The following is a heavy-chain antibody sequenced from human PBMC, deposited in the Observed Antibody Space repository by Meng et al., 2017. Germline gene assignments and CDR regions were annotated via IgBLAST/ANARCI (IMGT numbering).Heavy chain of an antibody. CDR2: INNDGSDT. Sequence: GGSLRLSCGASGFTFSNYWMHWVRQAPGKGLVWVSRINNDGSDTAYADSMKGRFTISRDNAKNTQFLQMNSLRAEDTAVYYCARGEYHFESSGYYTHWGQGTLVTVSS. V-gene: IGHV3-74*01. J-gene: IGHJ4*02. CDR1: GFTFSNYW. D-gene: IGHD3-22*01. CDR3: ARGEYHFESSGYYTH.